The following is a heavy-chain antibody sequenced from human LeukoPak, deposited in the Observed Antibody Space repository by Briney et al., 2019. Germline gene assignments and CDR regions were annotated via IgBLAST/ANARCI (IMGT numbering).Heavy chain of an antibody. CDR2: ISSSSSYI. CDR3: ARDGSVAAAGTVF. D-gene: IGHD6-13*01. CDR1: GFTFSSYS. J-gene: IGHJ4*02. V-gene: IGHV3-21*01. Sequence: PGGSLRLSCAASGFTFSSYSMNWVRQAPGKGLEWVSSISSSSSYIYYADSVKGRFTISRDNAKNSLYLQMNSLRAEDTAVYYCARDGSVAAAGTVFWGQGTLVTVSS.